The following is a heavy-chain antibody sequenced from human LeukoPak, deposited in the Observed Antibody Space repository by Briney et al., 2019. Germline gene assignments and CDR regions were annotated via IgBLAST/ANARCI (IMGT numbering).Heavy chain of an antibody. J-gene: IGHJ5*02. D-gene: IGHD6-13*01. CDR1: GYTFTSYG. V-gene: IGHV1-46*01. CDR2: INPSGGGT. CDR3: ARDVSYSGSRDAWWFDP. Sequence: GASVKVSCKASGYTFTSYGISWVRQAPGQGLEWMGIINPSGGGTSYAQKFQGRVTMTRDMSTNTFYMELSSLRFDDTAVYYCARDVSYSGSRDAWWFDPWGQGTLVTVSS.